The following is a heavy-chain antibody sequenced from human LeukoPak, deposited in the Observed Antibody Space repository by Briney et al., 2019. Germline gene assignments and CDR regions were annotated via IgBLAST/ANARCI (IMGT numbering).Heavy chain of an antibody. CDR1: GGSISSSSYY. J-gene: IGHJ4*02. D-gene: IGHD6-13*01. V-gene: IGHV4-39*01. CDR2: IYYSGST. CDR3: ARVPRGDSSIDY. Sequence: PSETLSLTCTVSGGSISSSSYYWGWIRQPPGKGLEWIGSIYYSGSTHYNPSLKSRVTISVDTSKNQFSLKLSSVTAADTAVYYCARVPRGDSSIDYWGQGTLVTVSS.